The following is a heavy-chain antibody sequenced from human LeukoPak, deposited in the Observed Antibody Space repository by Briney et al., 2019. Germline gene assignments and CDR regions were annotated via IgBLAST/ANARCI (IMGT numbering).Heavy chain of an antibody. CDR3: ARALDTTVLLGGY. V-gene: IGHV1-8*01. J-gene: IGHJ4*02. D-gene: IGHD1-1*01. CDR2: MSPYSGSR. Sequence: GASVKVSCKTSGYTFTNYDINWVRQATGQGLEWMGWMSPYSGSRGYAQNFQGRVTMTRNSSTNTAYKEMTSLTSEDTAVYYCARALDTTVLLGGYWGQGTLVIVSS. CDR1: GYTFTNYD.